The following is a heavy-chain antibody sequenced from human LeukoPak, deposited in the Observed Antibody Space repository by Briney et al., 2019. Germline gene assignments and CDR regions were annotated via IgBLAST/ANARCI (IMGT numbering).Heavy chain of an antibody. CDR2: INHSGST. J-gene: IGHJ5*02. V-gene: IGHV4-34*01. Sequence: SETLSLTCAVYGGSFSGYYWSWIRQPPGKGLEWIGEINHSGSTNYNPSLKSRVTISVDTSKNQFSLKLSSVTAADTAVYYCARRRTYYYDSSGYYGSAGWFDPWGQGTLVTVSS. CDR3: ARRRTYYYDSSGYYGSAGWFDP. D-gene: IGHD3-22*01. CDR1: GGSFSGYY.